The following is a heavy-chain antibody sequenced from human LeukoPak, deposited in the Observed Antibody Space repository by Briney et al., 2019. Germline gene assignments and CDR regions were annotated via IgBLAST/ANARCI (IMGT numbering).Heavy chain of an antibody. CDR2: IYPGDSDT. CDR3: VRNMRQWLLRDAFDI. CDR1: GYNFSTYW. V-gene: IGHV5-51*01. Sequence: GESLKIPCKGSGYNFSTYWIGWVRLMPGKGLEWMGIIYPGDSDTRYSPSFQGQVIISADKSISTAYLLWSSLKASDTATYYCVRNMRQWLLRDAFDIWGQGTMVTVSS. J-gene: IGHJ3*02. D-gene: IGHD6-19*01.